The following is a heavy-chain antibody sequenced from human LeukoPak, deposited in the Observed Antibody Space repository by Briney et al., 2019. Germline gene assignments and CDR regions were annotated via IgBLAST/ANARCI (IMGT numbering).Heavy chain of an antibody. J-gene: IGHJ4*02. CDR1: GYTFTSYG. CDR2: ISAYNGNT. D-gene: IGHD3-10*01. V-gene: IGHV1-18*01. CDR3: ARDLRRYYGSGSYQGPGY. Sequence: ASVKVSCKASGYTFTSYGISWVRQAPGQGLEWMGWISAYNGNTNYAQKLQGRVTMTIDTSTSTAYMELRSLRSDDTAVYYCARDLRRYYGSGSYQGPGYWGQGTLVTVSS.